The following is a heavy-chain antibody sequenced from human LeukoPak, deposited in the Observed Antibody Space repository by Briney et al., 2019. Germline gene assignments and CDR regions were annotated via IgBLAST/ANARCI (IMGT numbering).Heavy chain of an antibody. CDR3: AKITDYDFWSGYLWY. Sequence: GGSLRLSCAASGFTFSSYGMHWVRQAPGKGLEWVAVISYDGSNKYYADSVKGRFTISRDNSKNTLYLQMNSLRAEDTAVYYCAKITDYDFWSGYLWYWGQGTLVTVSS. D-gene: IGHD3-3*01. CDR1: GFTFSSYG. V-gene: IGHV3-30*18. J-gene: IGHJ4*02. CDR2: ISYDGSNK.